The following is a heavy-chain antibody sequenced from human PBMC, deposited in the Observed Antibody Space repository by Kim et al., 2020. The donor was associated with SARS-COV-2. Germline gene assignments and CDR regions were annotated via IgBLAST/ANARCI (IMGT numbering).Heavy chain of an antibody. CDR3: ARVGAYGDYYTGLDY. CDR2: IYHSGST. J-gene: IGHJ4*02. D-gene: IGHD4-17*01. Sequence: SETLSLTCAVSGGSISSSNWWSWVRQPPGKGLEWIGEIYHSGSTNYNPSLKSRVTISVDKSKNQFSLKLSSVTAADTAVYYCARVGAYGDYYTGLDYWGQGTLVTVSS. CDR1: GGSISSSNW. V-gene: IGHV4-4*02.